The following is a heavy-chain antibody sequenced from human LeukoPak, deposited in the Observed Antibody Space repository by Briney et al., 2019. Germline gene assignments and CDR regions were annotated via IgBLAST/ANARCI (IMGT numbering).Heavy chain of an antibody. V-gene: IGHV4-31*03. CDR2: IYYSGST. CDR1: GGSISSGGYH. Sequence: PSETLSLTCTVSGGSISSGGYHWSWIRQHPGKGLEWIGYIYYSGSTYYNPSLKSRVTISVDTSKNQFSLKLSSVTAADTAVYYCARDISYSSSPAFDIWGQGTMVTVSS. CDR3: ARDISYSSSPAFDI. J-gene: IGHJ3*02. D-gene: IGHD6-13*01.